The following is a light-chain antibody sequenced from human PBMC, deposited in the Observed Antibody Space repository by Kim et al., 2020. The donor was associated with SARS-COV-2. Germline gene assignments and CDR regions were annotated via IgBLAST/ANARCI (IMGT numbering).Light chain of an antibody. CDR3: QKHNGFPFT. CDR2: TAS. CDR1: QGISNL. Sequence: AGDRFTIACLASQGISNLLAWYQQKPGKVPNLLIYTASIVECGVPSRFSGSGSGTDFTLTVSSLQPDDFATYYCQKHNGFPFTFGPGTKVDIK. V-gene: IGKV1-27*01. J-gene: IGKJ3*01.